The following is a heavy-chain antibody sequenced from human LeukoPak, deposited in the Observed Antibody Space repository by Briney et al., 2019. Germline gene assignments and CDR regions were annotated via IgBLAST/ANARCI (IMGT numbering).Heavy chain of an antibody. CDR1: GFTFSSYA. V-gene: IGHV3-23*01. Sequence: GGSLRLSCAASGFTFSSYAMSWVRQAPGKGLEWVSAISGSGGSTYYADSVKGRFTISRDNSKSMLYLQMNSLRAEDTAVYYCASSGSYFMDAFDIWGQGTMVTVSS. CDR3: ASSGSYFMDAFDI. CDR2: ISGSGGST. J-gene: IGHJ3*02. D-gene: IGHD1-26*01.